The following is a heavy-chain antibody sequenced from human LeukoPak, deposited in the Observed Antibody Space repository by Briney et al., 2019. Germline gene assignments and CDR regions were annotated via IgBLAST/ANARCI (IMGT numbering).Heavy chain of an antibody. Sequence: GGSLRLSCAASGFTFSSYAMSWVRQAPGKGLEWVSAISGSGGSTYYADSVKGRSTISRDNSKNTLYLQMNSLRAEDTAVYYCAKVLGSGWYYFDYWGQGTLVTVSS. CDR1: GFTFSSYA. CDR3: AKVLGSGWYYFDY. V-gene: IGHV3-23*01. J-gene: IGHJ4*02. CDR2: ISGSGGST. D-gene: IGHD6-19*01.